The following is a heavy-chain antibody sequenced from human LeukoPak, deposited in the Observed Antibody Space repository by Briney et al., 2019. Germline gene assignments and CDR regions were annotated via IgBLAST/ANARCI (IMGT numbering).Heavy chain of an antibody. CDR1: GYTFSDYY. V-gene: IGHV3-11*01. Sequence: GGSLRLSCAASGYTFSDYYMSWIRQAPGKGLEWVSYISSSGTTISYTDSVKGRFTISRDNAKNSLYLQMNSLRAEDTAVYYCARDYRSTFDYWGQGTLVTVSS. CDR2: ISSSGTTI. J-gene: IGHJ4*02. D-gene: IGHD1-26*01. CDR3: ARDYRSTFDY.